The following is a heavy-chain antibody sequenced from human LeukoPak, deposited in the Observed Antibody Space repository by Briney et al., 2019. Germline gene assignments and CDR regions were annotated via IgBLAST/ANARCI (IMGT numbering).Heavy chain of an antibody. CDR3: ARYGGRTVTTSDY. V-gene: IGHV1-2*02. J-gene: IGHJ4*02. Sequence: ASVKVSCKASGYTFTGYYMHWVRQAPGQGLEWMGWINPNGGGTNYAQKFQGRVTMTRDTSISTAYMELSRLRSDDTAVYYCARYGGRTVTTSDYWGQGTLVTVSS. D-gene: IGHD4-17*01. CDR1: GYTFTGYY. CDR2: INPNGGGT.